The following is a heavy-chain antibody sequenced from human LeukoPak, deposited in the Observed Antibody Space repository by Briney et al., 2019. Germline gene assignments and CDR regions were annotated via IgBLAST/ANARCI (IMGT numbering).Heavy chain of an antibody. CDR2: ISGSGDRI. Sequence: GGSLRLSCAASGFTVSSNYMSWVRQAPGKGLEWVSAISGSGDRIFYADSVKGRFTISRDNSKNTLYLQMNSLGAEDTALYYRAKAKVDGGTAEYWGQGTLVTVSS. CDR1: GFTVSSNY. CDR3: AKAKVDGGTAEY. J-gene: IGHJ4*02. V-gene: IGHV3-23*01. D-gene: IGHD4-23*01.